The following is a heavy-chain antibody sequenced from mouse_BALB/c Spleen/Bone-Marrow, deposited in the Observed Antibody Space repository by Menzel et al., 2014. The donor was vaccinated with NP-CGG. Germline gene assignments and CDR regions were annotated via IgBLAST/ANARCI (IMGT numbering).Heavy chain of an antibody. CDR2: ISGYYGDA. CDR3: ARAGKGRNAMDY. Sequence: VQLQQSGAELVRPGVSVKISCKGSGYTFTDYAIHWVKQSHAKSLEWIGLISGYYGDAIYNQKFKGKATMTVDKSSSTAYMDLAILTSEESAIYYCARAGKGRNAMDYWGQGISVTVPP. V-gene: IGHV1S137*01. CDR1: GYTFTDYA. D-gene: IGHD3-3*01. J-gene: IGHJ4*01.